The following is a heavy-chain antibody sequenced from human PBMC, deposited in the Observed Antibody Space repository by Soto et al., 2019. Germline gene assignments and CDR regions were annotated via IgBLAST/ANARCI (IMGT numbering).Heavy chain of an antibody. CDR3: ERDAREYYYDSSGYYPFNYFDY. V-gene: IGHV4-31*03. CDR2: IYYSGST. D-gene: IGHD3-22*01. J-gene: IGHJ4*02. CDR1: GGSISSGGYY. Sequence: SETLSLTCTVSGGSISSGGYYWSWIRQHPGKGLEWIGYIYYSGSTYYNPSLKSRVTISVDTSKNQFSLKLSSVTAADTTVYFCERDAREYYYDSSGYYPFNYFDYWGQGTLVTVSS.